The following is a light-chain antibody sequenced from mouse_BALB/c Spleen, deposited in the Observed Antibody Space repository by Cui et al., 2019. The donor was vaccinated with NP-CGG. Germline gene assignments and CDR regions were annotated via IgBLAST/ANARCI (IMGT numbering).Light chain of an antibody. Sequence: QAGVTQDSALTTSPGETVTLTCRSDTGAVTTSNYANWVQEKPDHLFTGLIGGTNNRAPGVPARFSGSLIGDKAALTITGAQTEDEAIYFCALWYSNHWVFGGGTKLTVL. CDR1: TGAVTTSNY. J-gene: IGLJ1*01. CDR2: GTN. CDR3: ALWYSNHWV. V-gene: IGLV1*01.